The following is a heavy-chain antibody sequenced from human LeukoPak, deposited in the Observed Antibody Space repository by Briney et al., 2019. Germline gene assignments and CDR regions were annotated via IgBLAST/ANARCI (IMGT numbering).Heavy chain of an antibody. CDR3: ASLPLYYDSWSGQDLPDY. CDR2: IKQDGSEK. D-gene: IGHD3-3*01. Sequence: GGSLRLSCAAFEFSFSSYWMSWVRQAPGKGLEWVANIKQDGSEKYYVDSVKGRFTISRDNAKNSLYLQMNSLRAEDTAVYYCASLPLYYDSWSGQDLPDYWGQGTLVTVSS. V-gene: IGHV3-7*01. J-gene: IGHJ4*02. CDR1: EFSFSSYW.